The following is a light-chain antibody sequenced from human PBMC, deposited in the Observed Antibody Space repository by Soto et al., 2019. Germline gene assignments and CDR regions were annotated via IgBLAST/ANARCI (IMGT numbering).Light chain of an antibody. V-gene: IGKV1-17*03. CDR2: SAN. CDR1: QDISNF. CDR3: QQRSNWPLT. Sequence: DIQMTQSPSDMSASVGDRVTITCRASQDISNFLVWFQQRPGKVPKRLMYSANRLESGVPSRFSGSGSGTEFTLTISSLQPEDFAVYYCQQRSNWPLTFGQGTRLEIK. J-gene: IGKJ5*01.